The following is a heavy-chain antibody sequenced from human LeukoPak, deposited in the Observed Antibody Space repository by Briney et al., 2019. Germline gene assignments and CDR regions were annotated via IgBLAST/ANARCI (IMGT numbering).Heavy chain of an antibody. CDR2: ISSSGSTI. J-gene: IGHJ4*02. Sequence: PGGSLRLSCAASGFTLSDYYMSWIRQAPGKGMEGVSYISSSGSTIYYADSVKGRFTISRDNAKNSLYLQMNSLRAEDTAVYYCARAYYSGSYSHPPLHWGQGTLVTVSS. CDR3: ARAYYSGSYSHPPLH. CDR1: GFTLSDYY. D-gene: IGHD1-26*01. V-gene: IGHV3-11*04.